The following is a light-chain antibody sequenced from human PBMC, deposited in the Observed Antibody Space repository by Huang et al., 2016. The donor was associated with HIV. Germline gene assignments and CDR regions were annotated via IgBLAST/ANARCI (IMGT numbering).Light chain of an antibody. CDR3: QQYDNLYT. CDR2: GAS. V-gene: IGKV1-33*01. Sequence: IQMTQSPASLSVSVGDRVTISCQASQDIRNYLNWYQQKPGKAPTLLIYGASNLETGVPSRFSGNGSGTDFTITIRSLQSEDIATYYCQQYDNLYTFGQGTRLEIK. CDR1: QDIRNY. J-gene: IGKJ2*01.